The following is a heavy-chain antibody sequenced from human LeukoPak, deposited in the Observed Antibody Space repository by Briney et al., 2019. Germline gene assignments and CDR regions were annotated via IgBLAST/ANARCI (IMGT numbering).Heavy chain of an antibody. CDR3: AREGEDCSGGSCYSNWFDP. CDR1: GGSISSGGYS. Sequence: SETLSLTCAVSGGSISSGGYSWSWIRQPPGKVLEWIGYIYHSGSTYYNPSLKSRVTISVDRSKNQFSLRLSSVTAADTAVYYCAREGEDCSGGSCYSNWFDPWGQGTLVTVSS. J-gene: IGHJ5*02. CDR2: IYHSGST. D-gene: IGHD2-15*01. V-gene: IGHV4-30-2*01.